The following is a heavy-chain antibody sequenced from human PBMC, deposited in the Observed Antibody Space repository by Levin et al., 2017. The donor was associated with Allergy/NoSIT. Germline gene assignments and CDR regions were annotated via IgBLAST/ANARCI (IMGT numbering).Heavy chain of an antibody. CDR3: ARDRGYCSGGSCPSQNLFDY. D-gene: IGHD2-15*01. Sequence: GESLKISCAASGFTFSSHWMSWVRQAPGKGLEWVANIKQDGSEIYYVDSVKGRFTISRDNAKNSLYLQMNSLRAEDTAVYYCARDRGYCSGGSCPSQNLFDYWGQGTLVTGSS. J-gene: IGHJ4*02. CDR2: IKQDGSEI. CDR1: GFTFSSHW. V-gene: IGHV3-7*01.